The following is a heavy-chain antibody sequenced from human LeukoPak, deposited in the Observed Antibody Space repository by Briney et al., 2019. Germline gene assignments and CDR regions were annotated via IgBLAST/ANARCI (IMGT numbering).Heavy chain of an antibody. D-gene: IGHD4-17*01. V-gene: IGHV1-69*04. Sequence: ASVKVSCKASGGTFMRHSISWVRQAPGQGLEWMGRIIPILGIANYAQKFQGRVTITADKSTSTAYMELSSLRSEDTAVYYCARDDYGDPYYYYGMDVWGQGTTVTVSS. CDR2: IIPILGIA. J-gene: IGHJ6*02. CDR1: GGTFMRHS. CDR3: ARDDYGDPYYYYGMDV.